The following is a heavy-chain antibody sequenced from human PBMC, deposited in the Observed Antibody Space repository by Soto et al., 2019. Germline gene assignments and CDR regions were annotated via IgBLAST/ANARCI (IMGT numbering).Heavy chain of an antibody. Sequence: QVQLVQSVAEVKKPGSSVKVSCKASGGTFSSYAISWVRQAPGQGLEWMGGIIPICGTANYPQKFQVRVTITADEATSTAYMELSILRSEDTAVYYCARSKQYGSSVSWTYYFAYWCQGTLVTVS. V-gene: IGHV1-69*01. CDR2: IIPICGTA. D-gene: IGHD4-17*01. CDR1: GGTFSSYA. J-gene: IGHJ4*02. CDR3: ARSKQYGSSVSWTYYFAY.